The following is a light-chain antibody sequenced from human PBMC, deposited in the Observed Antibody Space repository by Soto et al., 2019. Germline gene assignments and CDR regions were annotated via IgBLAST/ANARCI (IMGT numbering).Light chain of an antibody. Sequence: EIVMTQSPATLSVSPGARAPLSCRARQSVSSDLAWYHQKPGQAPRLLISDASNRATGIPARFSGSGSGTDFTLTISSLEPEDFAVYYCHQRQYWPPITFGQGTRLEIK. J-gene: IGKJ5*01. CDR2: DAS. CDR1: QSVSSD. V-gene: IGKV3-11*01. CDR3: HQRQYWPPIT.